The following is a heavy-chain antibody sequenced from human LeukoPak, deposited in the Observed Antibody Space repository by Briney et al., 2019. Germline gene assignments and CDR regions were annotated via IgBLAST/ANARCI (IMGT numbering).Heavy chain of an antibody. CDR2: INPNSGGT. CDR1: GYTFTSYY. CDR3: ARVGSSSWYYFDY. D-gene: IGHD6-13*01. Sequence: ASVKVSCKASGYTFTSYYMHWVRQAPGQGLEWMGWINPNSGGTNYAQKFQGRVTMTRDTSISTAYMELSRLRSDDTAVYYCARVGSSSWYYFDYWGQGTLVTVSS. V-gene: IGHV1-2*02. J-gene: IGHJ4*02.